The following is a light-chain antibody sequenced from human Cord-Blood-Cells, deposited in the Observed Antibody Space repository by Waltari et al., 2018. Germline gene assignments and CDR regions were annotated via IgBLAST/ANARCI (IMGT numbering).Light chain of an antibody. J-gene: IGKJ3*01. V-gene: IGKV3-11*01. CDR2: DAA. CDR3: QQRSNWPPFT. Sequence: EIVLTQSPATLSLSPGERATLSCRASKGVSSYLVWYQQKPGQAPRLLIYDAANRATGIPARFSGSGSGTDFTLTISSLEPEDFAVYYCQQRSNWPPFTFGPGTKVDIK. CDR1: KGVSSY.